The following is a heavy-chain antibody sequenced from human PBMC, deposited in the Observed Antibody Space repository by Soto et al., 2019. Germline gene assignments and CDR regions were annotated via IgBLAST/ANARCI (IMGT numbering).Heavy chain of an antibody. D-gene: IGHD3-10*01. CDR3: ARHGEIRYYGSGSLRDV. CDR1: GYSFTSYW. Sequence: GESLKISCKGSGYSFTSYWISWVRQMPGKGLEWMGRIDPSDSYTNYSPSFQGHVTISADKSISTAYLQWSSLKASDTAMYYCARHGEIRYYGSGSLRDVWGQGTTVTVSS. V-gene: IGHV5-10-1*01. J-gene: IGHJ6*02. CDR2: IDPSDSYT.